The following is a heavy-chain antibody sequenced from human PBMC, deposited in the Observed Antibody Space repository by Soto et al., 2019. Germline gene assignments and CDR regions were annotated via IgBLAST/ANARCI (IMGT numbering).Heavy chain of an antibody. CDR3: ARQIAVAGIRIDY. Sequence: ESLKLSCKGSGYSFTRYWIGWVRQMPGKGLEWMGIIYPGDSDTRYSPSFQGQVTISADKSISTAYLQWSSLKASDTAMYYCARQIAVAGIRIDYWGQGTLVTVSS. V-gene: IGHV5-51*01. CDR1: GYSFTRYW. J-gene: IGHJ4*02. CDR2: IYPGDSDT. D-gene: IGHD6-19*01.